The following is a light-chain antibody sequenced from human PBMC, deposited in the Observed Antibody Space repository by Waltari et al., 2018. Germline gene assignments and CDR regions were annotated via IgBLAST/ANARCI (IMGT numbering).Light chain of an antibody. Sequence: QSGLTQPASVSGSPGQSITISCTGTSSDVGNYNLVSWFQQYPGKAPILMVDEVTKRTSGVSDCFSASKSANTASLTIDGLQSEDEADYYCCSYAGLGIYVFGTGTKVTVL. CDR3: CSYAGLGIYV. J-gene: IGLJ1*01. CDR2: EVT. CDR1: SSDVGNYNL. V-gene: IGLV2-23*02.